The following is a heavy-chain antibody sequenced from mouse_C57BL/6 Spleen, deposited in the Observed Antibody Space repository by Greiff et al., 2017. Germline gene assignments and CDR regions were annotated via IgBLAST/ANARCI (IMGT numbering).Heavy chain of an antibody. D-gene: IGHD1-1*01. CDR3: ARSSYYYGSSPWFAY. CDR2: IYPRDGST. V-gene: IGHV1-85*01. J-gene: IGHJ3*01. CDR1: GYTFTSYD. Sequence: VKLVESGPELVKPGASVKLSCKASGYTFTSYDINWVKQRPGQGLEWIGRIYPRDGSTKYNEKFKGKATLTVDKSSSTAYMQLHSLTSEDSAVYSCARSSYYYGSSPWFAYWGKGTLVTVSA.